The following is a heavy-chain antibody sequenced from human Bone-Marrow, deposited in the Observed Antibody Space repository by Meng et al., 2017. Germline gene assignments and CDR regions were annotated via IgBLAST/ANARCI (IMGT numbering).Heavy chain of an antibody. CDR1: GYTFTSYA. Sequence: GKLVQLEFELSKPWALVKVSGKASGYTFTSYAMNWVRQAPGQGLEWMGWINTNTGNPTYAQGFTGRFVFSLDTSVSTAYLQISSLKAEDTAVYYCARGFTSDRGYSYGSPNWGQGTLVTVSS. CDR3: ARGFTSDRGYSYGSPN. J-gene: IGHJ4*02. CDR2: INTNTGNP. V-gene: IGHV7-4-1*02. D-gene: IGHD5-18*01.